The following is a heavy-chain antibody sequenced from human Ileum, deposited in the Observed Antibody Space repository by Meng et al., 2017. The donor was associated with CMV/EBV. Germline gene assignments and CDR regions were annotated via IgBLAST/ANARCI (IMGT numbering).Heavy chain of an antibody. Sequence: TFSGYAMNWVRQVPGKGLEWVSGISGSGETTYYADSVKGRFTISRDNSKNTLYLQVVSLRAEDTAVYYCARDRAVWFGESHDASDVWGQGTMVTVSS. CDR1: TFSGYA. CDR3: ARDRAVWFGESHDASDV. CDR2: ISGSGETT. D-gene: IGHD3-10*01. V-gene: IGHV3-23*01. J-gene: IGHJ3*01.